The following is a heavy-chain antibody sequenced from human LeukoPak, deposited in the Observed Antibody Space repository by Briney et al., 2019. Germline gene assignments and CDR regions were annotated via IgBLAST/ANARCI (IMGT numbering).Heavy chain of an antibody. Sequence: ASVKVSCKTSSYSFSDYTMHWVRQAPGEGLEWLGWFNPDTGDTSSAQRFQGRFTLTWDTARRTAYMEMRNLNVDDTAVFYCVTQSFDFWGQGTLVTVSS. CDR1: SYSFSDYT. V-gene: IGHV1-2*02. CDR2: FNPDTGDT. CDR3: VTQSFDF. J-gene: IGHJ4*02. D-gene: IGHD2-15*01.